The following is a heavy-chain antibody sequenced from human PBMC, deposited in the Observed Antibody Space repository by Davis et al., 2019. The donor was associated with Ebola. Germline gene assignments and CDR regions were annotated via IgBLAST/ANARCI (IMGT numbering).Heavy chain of an antibody. CDR1: GFVFSSYV. D-gene: IGHD3-3*01. V-gene: IGHV3-53*01. CDR2: LGTSADT. CDR3: ARDLRGWRTSDY. Sequence: PGGSLRLSCPASGFVFSSYVMSWVRRAPGKGLEWVSTLGTSADTYYADSVKGRFTISKDNSKNTLYLQMDRLRAEDTAVYYCARDLRGWRTSDYWGQGTLVTVSS. J-gene: IGHJ4*02.